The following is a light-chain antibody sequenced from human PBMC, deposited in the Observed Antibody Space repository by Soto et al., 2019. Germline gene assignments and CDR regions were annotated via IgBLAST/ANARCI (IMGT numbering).Light chain of an antibody. CDR1: QSISSW. CDR3: QQYNTYSYT. V-gene: IGKV1-5*03. Sequence: DIQMTQSPSTLSAYVGDRVTITCRASQSISSWLAWYQQKPGKAPKLLIYKASSLESGVPSRFSGSGSGTEFTLTISRLLPDDFATYYCQQYNTYSYTFGQGTKLEIK. CDR2: KAS. J-gene: IGKJ2*01.